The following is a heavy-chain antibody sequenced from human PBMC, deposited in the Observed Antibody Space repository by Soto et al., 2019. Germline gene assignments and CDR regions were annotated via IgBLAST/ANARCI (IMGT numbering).Heavy chain of an antibody. CDR2: ISAYNGNT. D-gene: IGHD1-26*01. CDR3: AREGRIVGATTFDY. V-gene: IGHV1-18*01. J-gene: IGHJ4*02. CDR1: GYTFTSYG. Sequence: GASVKVSCKASGYTFTSYGISWVRQAPGQGLEWMGWISAYNGNTNYAQKLRGRVTMTTDTSTSTAYMELRSLRSDDTAVYYCAREGRIVGATTFDYWGQGTLVTVSS.